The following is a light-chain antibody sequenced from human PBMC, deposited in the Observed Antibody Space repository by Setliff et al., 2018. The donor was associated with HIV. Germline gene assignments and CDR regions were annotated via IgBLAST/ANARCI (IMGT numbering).Light chain of an antibody. V-gene: IGLV2-14*01. CDR1: SSDVGSYNY. CDR2: EVS. Sequence: QSALTQPASVSGSPGQSITISCTGTSSDVGSYNYVSWYQQHTGKAPKLMISEVSNRPSGVSNRFSGSKSGNTASLTISGLQAEDEADYYCSSYAITNTLPFGTGTKVTVL. J-gene: IGLJ1*01. CDR3: SSYAITNTLP.